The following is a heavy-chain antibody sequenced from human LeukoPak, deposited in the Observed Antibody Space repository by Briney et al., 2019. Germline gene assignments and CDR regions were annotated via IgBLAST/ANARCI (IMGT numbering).Heavy chain of an antibody. V-gene: IGHV3-30*18. CDR3: AKGAYSYGALTNRYFDY. J-gene: IGHJ4*02. CDR1: GFTFSSYG. Sequence: GGSLRLSCAASGFTFSSYGMHWVRQAPGKGLERVAVISYDGSNKYYADSVKGRFTISRDNSKNTLYLQMNSLRAEDTAVYYCAKGAYSYGALTNRYFDYWGQGTLVTVSS. CDR2: ISYDGSNK. D-gene: IGHD5-18*01.